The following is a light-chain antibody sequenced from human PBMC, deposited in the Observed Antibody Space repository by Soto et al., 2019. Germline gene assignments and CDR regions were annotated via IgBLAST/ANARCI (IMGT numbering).Light chain of an antibody. CDR2: RAS. V-gene: IGKV4-1*01. Sequence: DIVMTQSPDSLAVSLGERATINCKSSQNILYSSNSKNNLAWYQQKPGRPPKLLIYRASTRDSGVPDRFSGSGSGTDFTLTISSLQAEDVATYYCQQYYSAHLTFGGGTKVEIK. CDR1: QNILYSSNSKNN. CDR3: QQYYSAHLT. J-gene: IGKJ4*01.